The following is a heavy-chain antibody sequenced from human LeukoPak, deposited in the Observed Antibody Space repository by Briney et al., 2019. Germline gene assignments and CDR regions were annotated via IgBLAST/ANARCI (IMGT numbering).Heavy chain of an antibody. CDR1: GYTFTSYG. D-gene: IGHD3-3*01. CDR3: ARELRFLEWLRAFDI. CDR2: ISAYNGNT. J-gene: IGHJ3*02. V-gene: IGHV1-18*01. Sequence: ASVKVSCKASGYTFTSYGISWVRQAPGQGVEWRGWISAYNGNTNYAQKLQGRVTMTTDTSTSTAYMELRSLRSDDTAVYYCARELRFLEWLRAFDIWGQGTMVTVSS.